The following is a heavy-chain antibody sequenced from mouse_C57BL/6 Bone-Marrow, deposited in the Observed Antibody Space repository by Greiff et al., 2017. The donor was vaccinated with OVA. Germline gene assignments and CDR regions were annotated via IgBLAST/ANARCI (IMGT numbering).Heavy chain of an antibody. CDR2: IDPSDSYT. Sequence: QVQLQQPGAELVKPGASVKLSCKASGYTFTSYWMQWVKQSPGQGLEWIGEIDPSDSYTNYNQKFKGKATLTVDTSSSTAYMQLSSLTSEDSAVYYCARTEVYDGYYHYWGQGTTLTVSS. V-gene: IGHV1-50*01. D-gene: IGHD2-3*01. CDR1: GYTFTSYW. J-gene: IGHJ2*01. CDR3: ARTEVYDGYYHY.